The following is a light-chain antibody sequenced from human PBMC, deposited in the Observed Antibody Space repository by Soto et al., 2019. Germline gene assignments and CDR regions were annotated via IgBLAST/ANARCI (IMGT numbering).Light chain of an antibody. CDR2: KVS. CDR3: MQATHWPYT. V-gene: IGKV2-30*01. J-gene: IGKJ2*01. CDR1: QSLVFSDGNTY. Sequence: DAVLTQSPLSLPVTLGQPASISCRSSQSLVFSDGNTYLNWFQQRPGQSPRRLIYKVSTRDSGVPDKFSGSASGTDFTLEISRVEAEDVAVYYCMQATHWPYTFSQGTKLEIK.